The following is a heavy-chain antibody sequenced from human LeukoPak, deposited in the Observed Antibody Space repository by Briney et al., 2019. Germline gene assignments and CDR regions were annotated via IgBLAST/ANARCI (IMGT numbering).Heavy chain of an antibody. CDR1: GYTLTELS. CDR2: FDPEDGET. Sequence: GASVKVSCKVSGYTLTELSMHWVRQAPGKGLEWMGGFDPEDGETIYAQKFQGRVTMTEDTSTDTAYMELSSLRSEDTAVYYCVPTIKDYYGSGSFFDYWGQGTLVTVSS. CDR3: VPTIKDYYGSGSFFDY. V-gene: IGHV1-24*01. J-gene: IGHJ4*02. D-gene: IGHD3-10*01.